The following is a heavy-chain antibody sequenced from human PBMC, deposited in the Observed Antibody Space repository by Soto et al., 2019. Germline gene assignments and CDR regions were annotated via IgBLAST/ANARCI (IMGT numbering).Heavy chain of an antibody. CDR1: GFTFSSYG. Sequence: GGSLRLSCAASGFTFSSYGMHWVRQAPGKGVEWVAVIWYDGSNKYYADSVKGRFTISRDNSKNTLYLQMNSLRAEDTAVYYCARRGEIPTQPGNSFRSRTAVFDYWGQGTLVTVSS. CDR2: IWYDGSNK. CDR3: ARRGEIPTQPGNSFRSRTAVFDY. D-gene: IGHD3-16*01. V-gene: IGHV3-33*01. J-gene: IGHJ4*02.